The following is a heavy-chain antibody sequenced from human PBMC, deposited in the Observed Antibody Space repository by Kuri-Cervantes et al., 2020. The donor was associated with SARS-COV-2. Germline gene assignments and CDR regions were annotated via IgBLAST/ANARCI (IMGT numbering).Heavy chain of an antibody. CDR2: ISSSGSTI. CDR1: GFTFSDYY. V-gene: IGHV3-11*01. D-gene: IGHD3-22*01. CDR3: TRGIGSSSGYYYVDYYYGMDV. Sequence: GGSLRLSCAASGFTFSDYYMSWIRQAPGKGLEWVSYISSSGSTIYYADSVKGRFTISRDNAKNSLYLQMNSLRAEDTAVYYCTRGIGSSSGYYYVDYYYGMDVWGQGTTVTVSS. J-gene: IGHJ6*02.